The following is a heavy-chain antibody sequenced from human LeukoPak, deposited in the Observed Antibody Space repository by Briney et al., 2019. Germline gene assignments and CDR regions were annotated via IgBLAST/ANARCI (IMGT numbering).Heavy chain of an antibody. CDR1: GGSISSYY. Sequence: PSXTLSLTCTVSGGSISSYYWSWIRQPPGKGLEWIGDIYYSGSTNYNPSLKSRVTISVDTSKNQFSLKLSSVTAADTAVYYCASPSEDSSGWESFDYWGQGTLVTVSS. CDR2: IYYSGST. D-gene: IGHD6-19*01. CDR3: ASPSEDSSGWESFDY. J-gene: IGHJ4*02. V-gene: IGHV4-59*01.